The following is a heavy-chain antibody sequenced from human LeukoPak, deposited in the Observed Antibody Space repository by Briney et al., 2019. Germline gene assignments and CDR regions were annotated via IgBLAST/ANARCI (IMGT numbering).Heavy chain of an antibody. J-gene: IGHJ4*02. D-gene: IGHD6-19*01. Sequence: PSETLSLTCAVYGGSFSGYYWSWIRQPPGKGLEWIGEINHSGSTNYNPSLKSRVTISVDTSKNRFSLKLSSVTAADTAVYYCARHSSGWYGGGFDYWGQGTLVTVSS. CDR1: GGSFSGYY. CDR3: ARHSSGWYGGGFDY. CDR2: INHSGST. V-gene: IGHV4-34*01.